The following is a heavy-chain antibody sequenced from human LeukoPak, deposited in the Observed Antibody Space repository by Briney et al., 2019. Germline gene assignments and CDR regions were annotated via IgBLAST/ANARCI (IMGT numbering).Heavy chain of an antibody. J-gene: IGHJ6*04. CDR3: AAANYDILTDYYYYGMDV. D-gene: IGHD3-9*01. CDR1: GFTFTSSA. V-gene: IGHV1-58*01. CDR2: IVVGSGNT. Sequence: ASVKVSCKASGFTFTSSAVQWVRQARGQRLEWIGWIVVGSGNTNYAQKFQERVTITRDMSTSTAYTELSSLRSEDTAVYYCAAANYDILTDYYYYGMDVWGKGTTVTVSS.